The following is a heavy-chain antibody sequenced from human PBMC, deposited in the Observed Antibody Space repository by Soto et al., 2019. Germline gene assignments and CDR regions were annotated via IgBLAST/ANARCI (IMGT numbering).Heavy chain of an antibody. D-gene: IGHD4-4*01. CDR1: GFTFSSYG. J-gene: IGHJ5*02. V-gene: IGHV3-30*18. Sequence: QVQLVESGGGVVQPGRSLRLSCAASGFTFSSYGMHWVRQAPGKGLEWVAVISYDGSNKYYADSVKGRFTISRDNSKHTLYLKMNSLRAEDTAVYYCAKSPTTLTTIWFDPWGQGTLVTVSS. CDR2: ISYDGSNK. CDR3: AKSPTTLTTIWFDP.